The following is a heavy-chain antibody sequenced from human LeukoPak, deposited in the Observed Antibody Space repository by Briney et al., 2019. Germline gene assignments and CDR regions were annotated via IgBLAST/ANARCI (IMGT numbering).Heavy chain of an antibody. CDR1: GFTFDDYA. J-gene: IGHJ4*02. CDR2: ISWNSGSI. CDR3: AKVDFPG. Sequence: GGSLRLSCAASGFTFDDYAMHWVRQAPGKGLEWVSGISWNSGSIGYADSVKGRFTISRDNAKSSLYLQMNSLRAEDTALYYCAKVDFPGWGQGTLVTVSS. D-gene: IGHD3-9*01. V-gene: IGHV3-9*01.